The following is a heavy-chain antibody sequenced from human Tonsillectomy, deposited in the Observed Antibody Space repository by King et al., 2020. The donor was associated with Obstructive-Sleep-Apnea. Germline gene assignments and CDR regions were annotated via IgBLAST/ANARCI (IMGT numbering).Heavy chain of an antibody. CDR1: GFTFSSYG. J-gene: IGHJ4*02. CDR2: INTRGTT. D-gene: IGHD3-10*01. Sequence: VQLVESGGGMVQPGGSLRLSCAASGFTFSSYGISWFRQAPGKGLEWGSAINTRGTTFYAGSVRGRFSISRDNSKYTVNLQVNSLRAEDTALYYCAKEGGGSGVYWVDSWGQGTLVTVSS. CDR3: AKEGGGSGVYWVDS. V-gene: IGHV3-23*04.